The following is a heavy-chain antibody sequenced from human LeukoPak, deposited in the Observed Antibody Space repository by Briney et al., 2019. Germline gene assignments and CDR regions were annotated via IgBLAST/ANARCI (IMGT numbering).Heavy chain of an antibody. V-gene: IGHV4-34*12. D-gene: IGHD2/OR15-2a*01. CDR1: GGSFSGYY. CDR2: AFYSGST. CDR3: ATQILLCHYY. J-gene: IGHJ4*02. Sequence: SETLSLTCAVYGGSFSGYYWSWIRQPPGKGLGWIGSAFYSGSTYYNPSLKSRATISVDTSRSQFSLNLSSVTAADTAVYYCATQILLCHYYWGQGTLVTVSS.